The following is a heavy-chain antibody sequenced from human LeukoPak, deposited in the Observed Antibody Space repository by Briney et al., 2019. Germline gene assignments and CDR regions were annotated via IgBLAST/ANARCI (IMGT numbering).Heavy chain of an antibody. CDR3: ARGEGSGGKNAFYI. D-gene: IGHD3-10*01. Sequence: PSQTLSLTCAVSGGSISSGGYSWSWIRQPPGKGLEWIGYIYHSGSTYYNPSLKSRVTISVDRSKNQFSLKLSPVTAADTAVYLCARGEGSGGKNAFYIWGQGTMVTVSS. CDR2: IYHSGST. CDR1: GGSISSGGYS. J-gene: IGHJ3*02. V-gene: IGHV4-30-2*01.